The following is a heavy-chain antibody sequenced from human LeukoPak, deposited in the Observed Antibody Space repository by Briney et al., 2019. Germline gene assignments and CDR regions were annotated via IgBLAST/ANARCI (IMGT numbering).Heavy chain of an antibody. CDR1: GFTFTSYA. V-gene: IGHV3-23*01. CDR3: AKGGFGRPFDY. Sequence: GGSLRLSCAASGFTFTSYAMSWVRQAPGKGLEWVSGISGSGGRVFYADSVKGRFTISRDNSKNTLYLQMNSLRAEDTAVYYCAKGGFGRPFDYWGQGTLVTVSS. D-gene: IGHD3-10*01. CDR2: ISGSGGRV. J-gene: IGHJ4*02.